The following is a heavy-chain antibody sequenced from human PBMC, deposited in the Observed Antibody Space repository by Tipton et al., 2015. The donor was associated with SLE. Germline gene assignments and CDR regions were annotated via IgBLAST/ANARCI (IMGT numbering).Heavy chain of an antibody. J-gene: IGHJ4*02. CDR3: ARDKRLGSGWAGTLSQ. D-gene: IGHD6-19*01. CDR2: IYYSGST. CDR1: GGSISSSNSY. V-gene: IGHV4-39*07. Sequence: TLSLTCTVSGGSISSSNSYWGWIRQPPGKGLEWIGSIYYSGSTNYNPSLKSRVTISVDTSKNQFSLKLSSVTAADTAVYYCARDKRLGSGWAGTLSQWGQGTLVTVSS.